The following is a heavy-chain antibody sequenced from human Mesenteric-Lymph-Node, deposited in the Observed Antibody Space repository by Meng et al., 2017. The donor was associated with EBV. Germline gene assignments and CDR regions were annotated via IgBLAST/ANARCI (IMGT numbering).Heavy chain of an antibody. CDR2: IWYDGSDE. V-gene: IGHV3-33*01. CDR3: ARQVPHDL. J-gene: IGHJ5*02. Sequence: QVELVESGXGVVQHGRSLRLSCTGSGFTFSSHGMHWVRQAPGRGLEWVGLIWYDGSDEFYSDSVKGRFTISRDNSKNTVYLQMESLRVEDTAVYYCARQVPHDLWGQGTLVTVSS. CDR1: GFTFSSHG. D-gene: IGHD4/OR15-4a*01.